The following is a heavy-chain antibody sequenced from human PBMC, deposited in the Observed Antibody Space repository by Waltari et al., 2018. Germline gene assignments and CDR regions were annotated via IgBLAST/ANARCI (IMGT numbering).Heavy chain of an antibody. V-gene: IGHV4-34*01. D-gene: IGHD4-17*01. CDR2: INHSGST. CDR1: GGSFSGYY. J-gene: IGHJ2*01. Sequence: QVQLQQWGAGLLKPSETLSLTCAVYGGSFSGYYWSWIRQPPGKGLEWIGEINHSGSTNYNPALNSRVTISVDTSKNQFSLMLSSVTAADTAVYYCASLNDYGDYWYFDLWGRGTLVTVSS. CDR3: ASLNDYGDYWYFDL.